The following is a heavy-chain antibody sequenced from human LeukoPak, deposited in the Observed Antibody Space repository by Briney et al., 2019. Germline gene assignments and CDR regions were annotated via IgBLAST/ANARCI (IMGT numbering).Heavy chain of an antibody. CDR3: ARDSKLYCSSTSCYAFDI. CDR1: GGSISSYY. J-gene: IGHJ3*02. D-gene: IGHD2-2*01. CDR2: IYTSGST. Sequence: SETLSLTCTVSGGSISSYYWSWIRQPAGKGLEWIGRIYTSGSTNYNPSLKSRVTMSVDTSKNQCSLKLSSVTAADTAVHYCARDSKLYCSSTSCYAFDIWGQGTMVTVSS. V-gene: IGHV4-4*07.